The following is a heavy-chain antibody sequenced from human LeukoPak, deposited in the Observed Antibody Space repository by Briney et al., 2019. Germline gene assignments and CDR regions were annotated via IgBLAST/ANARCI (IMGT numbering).Heavy chain of an antibody. J-gene: IGHJ6*03. CDR2: FSVGGGT. D-gene: IGHD3-10*01. CDR3: VKGYYSHYYFMDV. CDR1: GFTFSSYA. V-gene: IGHV3-23*01. Sequence: GGSLRLSCAGSGFTFSSYAVSWVRQARRKGLEWVSGFSVGGGTYYADSVKGRFTISRDNSKNTLDLQMNSLRAEDTAVYYCVKGYYSHYYFMDVWGIGTTVTVSS.